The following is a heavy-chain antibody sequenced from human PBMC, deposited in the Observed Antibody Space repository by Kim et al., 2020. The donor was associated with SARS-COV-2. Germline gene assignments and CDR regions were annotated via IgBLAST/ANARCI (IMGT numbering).Heavy chain of an antibody. J-gene: IGHJ4*02. D-gene: IGHD3-10*01. Sequence: KGRFTISRDNSKTTLYLQMNRRGAEDTAVYYCAKSKGVLLWFGELDYFDYWGQGTLVTVSS. V-gene: IGHV3-23*01. CDR3: AKSKGVLLWFGELDYFDY.